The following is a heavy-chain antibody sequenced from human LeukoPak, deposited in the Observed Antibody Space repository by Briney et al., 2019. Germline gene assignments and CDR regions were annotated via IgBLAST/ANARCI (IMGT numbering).Heavy chain of an antibody. CDR1: GGSFSGYY. CDR3: ARGEDYYDSSGYSYYFDY. CDR2: INHSGST. Sequence: SETLSLTYAVYGGSFSGYYWSWIRQPPGKGLEWIGEINHSGSTNYNPSLKSRVTISVDTSKNQFSLKLSSVTAADTAVYYCARGEDYYDSSGYSYYFDYWGQGTLVTVSS. J-gene: IGHJ4*02. V-gene: IGHV4-34*01. D-gene: IGHD3-22*01.